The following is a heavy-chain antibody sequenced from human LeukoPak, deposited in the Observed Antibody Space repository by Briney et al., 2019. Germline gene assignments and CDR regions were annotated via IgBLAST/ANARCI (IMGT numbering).Heavy chain of an antibody. V-gene: IGHV4-39*01. CDR3: ARSSRLWFGEYVPNWFDP. CDR1: GGSISSSSYY. Sequence: PSETLSLTCTVSGGSISSSSYYWGWIRQPPGKGLEWIGSIYYSGSTYYNPSLKSRVTISVDTSKNQFSLKLSSVTAADTAVYYCARSSRLWFGEYVPNWFDPWGQGTLVTVSS. CDR2: IYYSGST. J-gene: IGHJ5*02. D-gene: IGHD3-10*01.